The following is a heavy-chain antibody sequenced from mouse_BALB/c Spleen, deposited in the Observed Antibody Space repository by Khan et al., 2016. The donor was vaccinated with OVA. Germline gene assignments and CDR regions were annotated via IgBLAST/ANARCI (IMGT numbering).Heavy chain of an antibody. CDR1: GFSLTSYG. V-gene: IGHV2-3*01. D-gene: IGHD1-2*01. Sequence: QVQLKESGPGLVAPSQSLSITCTVSGFSLTSYGVNWVRQPPGKGLEWLGVRWGDGSTNYHSTLMSRLSISKDNSQSQVFLKPSSMQTDDTATYYCAKRGTADYYAMDYWGQGTSVTVSS. CDR3: AKRGTADYYAMDY. CDR2: RWGDGST. J-gene: IGHJ4*01.